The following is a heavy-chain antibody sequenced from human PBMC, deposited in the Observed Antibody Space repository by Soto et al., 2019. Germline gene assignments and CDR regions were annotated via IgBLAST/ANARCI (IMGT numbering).Heavy chain of an antibody. CDR2: ISYDGSNK. V-gene: IGHV3-30*03. CDR1: GFTFSSYG. J-gene: IGHJ4*02. CDR3: XXXXXXXXXXXXXXXX. Sequence: QVQLVESGGGVVQPGRSLRLSCAASGFTFSSYGMHWVRQAPGKGLEWVAVISYDGSNKYYADSVKGRFTISRDNSKXXXXXXXXXXXXXXXXXXXXXXXXXXXXXXXXXXXXWGQGTLVTVSS.